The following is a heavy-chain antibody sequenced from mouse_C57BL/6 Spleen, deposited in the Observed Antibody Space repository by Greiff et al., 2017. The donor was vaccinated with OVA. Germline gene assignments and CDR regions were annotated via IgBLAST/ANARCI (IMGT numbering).Heavy chain of an antibody. CDR2: ISSGGDYI. Sequence: EVKVEESGEGLVKPGGSLKLSCAASGFTFSSYAMSWVRQTPEKRLEWVAYISSGGDYIYYADTVKGRFTISRDNARNTLYLQMSSLKSEDTAMYYCTRENGNYGGYFDYWGQGTTLTVSS. V-gene: IGHV5-9-1*02. J-gene: IGHJ2*01. CDR1: GFTFSSYA. D-gene: IGHD2-1*01. CDR3: TRENGNYGGYFDY.